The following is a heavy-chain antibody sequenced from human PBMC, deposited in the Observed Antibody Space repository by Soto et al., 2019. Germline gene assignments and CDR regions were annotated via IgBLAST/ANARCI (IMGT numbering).Heavy chain of an antibody. CDR2: IYYSGST. J-gene: IGHJ4*01. V-gene: IGHV4-59*08. CDR1: GGSISSYY. Sequence: SETLSLTCTVSGGSISSYYWSWIRQPPGKGLEWIGYIYYSGSTNYNPSLKSRVTISVDTSKNQFSLKLSSVTAADTAVYYCARLVVDCSGSSCSPFYFHSWRHATLVTV. CDR3: ARLVVDCSGSSCSPFYFHS. D-gene: IGHD2-15*01.